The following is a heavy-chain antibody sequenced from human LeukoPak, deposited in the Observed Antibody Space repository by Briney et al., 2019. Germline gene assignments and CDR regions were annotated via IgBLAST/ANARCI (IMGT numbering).Heavy chain of an antibody. J-gene: IGHJ4*02. Sequence: SETLSLTCTVSGGSISSYYWSWIRQPPGKGLEWIGYIYYSGSTNYNPSLKSRVTISVDTSKNQFSLRLSSVTAADTAVYYCARGCSSTSCLLSLDYWGQGTLVTVSS. D-gene: IGHD2-2*01. V-gene: IGHV4-59*01. CDR2: IYYSGST. CDR3: ARGCSSTSCLLSLDY. CDR1: GGSISSYY.